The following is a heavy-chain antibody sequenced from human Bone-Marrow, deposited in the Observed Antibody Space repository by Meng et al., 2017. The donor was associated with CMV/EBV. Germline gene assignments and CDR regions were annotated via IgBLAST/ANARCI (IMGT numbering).Heavy chain of an antibody. D-gene: IGHD3-3*01. CDR2: IIPIFGTA. Sequence: SVKVSCKASGGAFSSYAISWVRQAPGQGLEWMGGIIPIFGTANYAQKFQGRVTITTDESTSTAYMELSSLRSEDTAVYYCAIGWSGYNLGFDYWGQGTLVTVSS. CDR3: AIGWSGYNLGFDY. J-gene: IGHJ4*02. V-gene: IGHV1-69*05. CDR1: GGAFSSYA.